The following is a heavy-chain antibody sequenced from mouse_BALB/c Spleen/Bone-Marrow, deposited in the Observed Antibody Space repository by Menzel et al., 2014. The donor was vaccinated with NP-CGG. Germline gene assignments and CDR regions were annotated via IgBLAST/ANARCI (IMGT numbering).Heavy chain of an antibody. Sequence: PGAELVMPGASVKMSCKASGYTFTDYWMHWVKQRPGQGLEWIGAIGTSDSYTSYNQKFKGKATLTVDESSSTAYMQLSSLTSEDSAVYYCAKGDRYGLAYWGQGTLVTVSA. CDR2: IGTSDSYT. CDR1: GYTFTDYW. CDR3: AKGDRYGLAY. V-gene: IGHV1-69*01. D-gene: IGHD2-14*01. J-gene: IGHJ3*01.